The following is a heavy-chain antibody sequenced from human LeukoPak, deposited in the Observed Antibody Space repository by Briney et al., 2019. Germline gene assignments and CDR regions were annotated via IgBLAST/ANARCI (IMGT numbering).Heavy chain of an antibody. J-gene: IGHJ4*02. V-gene: IGHV3-49*04. CDR3: TRLSCSGGSCYWFDY. Sequence: GGSLRLSCTASGFTFGDYAMSWVRQAPGKGLEWIGFIRSKAYGGTTEYAASVKGRSTISRDDSKSIAYLQMNSLKTEDTAVYYCTRLSCSGGSCYWFDYWGQGTLVTVSS. CDR2: IRSKAYGGTT. CDR1: GFTFGDYA. D-gene: IGHD2-15*01.